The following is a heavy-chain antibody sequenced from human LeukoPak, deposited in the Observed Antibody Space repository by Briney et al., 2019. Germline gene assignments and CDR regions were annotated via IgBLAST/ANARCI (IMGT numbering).Heavy chain of an antibody. D-gene: IGHD2/OR15-2a*01. CDR3: AKERSFGTWLGDY. Sequence: GGSLRLSRVASGFTFSSYAMTWVRQAPGKGLECVSAISGSDAGTYYADSVKGRFTISRDNSKNTLYLQMNSLRAEDTAIYYCAKERSFGTWLGDYWGQGTLVTVSS. CDR1: GFTFSSYA. J-gene: IGHJ4*02. CDR2: ISGSDAGT. V-gene: IGHV3-23*01.